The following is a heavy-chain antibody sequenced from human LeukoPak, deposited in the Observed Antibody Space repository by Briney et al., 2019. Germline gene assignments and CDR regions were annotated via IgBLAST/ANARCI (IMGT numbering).Heavy chain of an antibody. D-gene: IGHD3-10*01. CDR2: IYPGDSDT. J-gene: IGHJ5*02. Sequence: GESLKISCKGSGYSFTSYWIGWGRQMPGKGLEWMGIIYPGDSDTRYSPSFQGQVTISADKSISPAYLQWSSLKASDTAMYYCARRGTRGWFGELFSRDNWFDPWGQGTLVTVSS. CDR3: ARRGTRGWFGELFSRDNWFDP. V-gene: IGHV5-51*01. CDR1: GYSFTSYW.